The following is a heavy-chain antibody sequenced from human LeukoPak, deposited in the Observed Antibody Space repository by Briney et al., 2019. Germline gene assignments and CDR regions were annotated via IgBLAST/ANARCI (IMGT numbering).Heavy chain of an antibody. J-gene: IGHJ4*02. D-gene: IGHD6-13*01. CDR1: GDNVTSNTAA. Sequence: SQTLSLTCAIAGDNVTSNTAAWNWIRQSPSRGLEWLGRTYYRSKWYNDYAVSVKSRITINPDTSKNQFSLQQNSVTPEDTAVYYCARDVANKYRSRWSDYRGQGTLVTVSS. CDR2: TYYRSKWYN. CDR3: ARDVANKYRSRWSDY. V-gene: IGHV6-1*01.